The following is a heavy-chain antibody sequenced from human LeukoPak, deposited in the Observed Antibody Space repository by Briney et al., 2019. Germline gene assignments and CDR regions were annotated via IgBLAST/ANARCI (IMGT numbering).Heavy chain of an antibody. D-gene: IGHD3-22*01. Sequence: GGSLRLSCAASGFTFDDYAMHWVRHAPGKGLEWVSGISWNSGSIGYADSVKGRFTISRDNAKNSLYLQMNSLRAEDTALYYCAKDRYYDSSGYFYHWGQGTLVTVSS. CDR3: AKDRYYDSSGYFYH. CDR2: ISWNSGSI. CDR1: GFTFDDYA. J-gene: IGHJ4*02. V-gene: IGHV3-9*01.